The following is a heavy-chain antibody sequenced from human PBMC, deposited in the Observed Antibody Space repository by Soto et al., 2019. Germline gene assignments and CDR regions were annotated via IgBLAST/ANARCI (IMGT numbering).Heavy chain of an antibody. V-gene: IGHV3-23*01. J-gene: IGHJ4*02. CDR3: EKGAPY. CDR1: GFTFSSYA. Sequence: EVQLLESGGGLVQPGGSLRLSCAASGFTFSSYAMSWVRQAPGKGLEWVSAISGTGGRTYYADSVQGRFTISGDNSENTLYLRRNSLRAEDTEVYHCEKGAPYWGQGTLVTV. CDR2: ISGTGGRT.